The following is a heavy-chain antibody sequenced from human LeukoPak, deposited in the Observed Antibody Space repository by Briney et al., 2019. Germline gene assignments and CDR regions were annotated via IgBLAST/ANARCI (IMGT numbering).Heavy chain of an antibody. J-gene: IGHJ4*02. CDR3: AREGAVGYSYGHYFDY. CDR1: GGSISSYY. V-gene: IGHV4-59*01. D-gene: IGHD5-18*01. Sequence: SETLSLTCTVSGGSISSYYWSWIRQPPGKGLEWIGHIYYSGSTNYNPSLKSRVTISVGTSKNQFSLKLSSVTAADTAVYYCAREGAVGYSYGHYFDYWGQGTLVTVSS. CDR2: IYYSGST.